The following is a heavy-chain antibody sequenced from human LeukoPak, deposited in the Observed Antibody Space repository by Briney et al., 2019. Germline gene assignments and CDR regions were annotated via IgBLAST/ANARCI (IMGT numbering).Heavy chain of an antibody. Sequence: GGPLRLSCAASGFTLNRHWMSWGRKAPGKGQGWGASIKQNGNEKHHVDSVKGRFIISRDNAENSVSLQMNSLRDEDTAIYYCARLLGESTIYDLWGQGTLVTVSS. D-gene: IGHD3-16*01. J-gene: IGHJ5*02. V-gene: IGHV3-7*01. CDR3: ARLLGESTIYDL. CDR1: GFTLNRHW. CDR2: IKQNGNEK.